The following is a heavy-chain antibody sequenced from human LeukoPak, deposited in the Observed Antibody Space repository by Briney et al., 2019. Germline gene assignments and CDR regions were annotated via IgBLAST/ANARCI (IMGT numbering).Heavy chain of an antibody. V-gene: IGHV1-69*05. CDR1: GGTFSSYA. D-gene: IGHD3-22*01. CDR2: IIPIFGTA. CDR3: ARDSDYYDSSVGYAFDI. Sequence: ASVKVSCKASGGTFSSYAISWVRQAPGQGLEWMGRIIPIFGTANYAQKFQGRVTITTDESTSTAYMELSSLRSEDTAVDYCARDSDYYDSSVGYAFDIWGQGTMVTVSS. J-gene: IGHJ3*02.